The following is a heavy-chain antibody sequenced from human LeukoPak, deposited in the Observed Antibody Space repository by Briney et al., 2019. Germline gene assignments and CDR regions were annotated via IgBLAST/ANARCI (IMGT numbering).Heavy chain of an antibody. D-gene: IGHD7-27*01. J-gene: IGHJ6*02. CDR3: ARNWGAAGWDNYNGMDV. Sequence: SETLSLTCTVSGGSMNNRDYYWSWIRQPPGKGLEWIGYIYYSGSTYYNPSLKSRVTISEDTPKNQFYLKLTPATAADTAVYYCARNWGAAGWDNYNGMDVWGQGTTVIVSS. CDR2: IYYSGST. CDR1: GGSMNNRDYY. V-gene: IGHV4-30-4*01.